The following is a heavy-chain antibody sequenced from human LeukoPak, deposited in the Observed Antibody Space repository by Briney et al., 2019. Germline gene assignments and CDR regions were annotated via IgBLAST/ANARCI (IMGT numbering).Heavy chain of an antibody. CDR1: GGSISSYY. Sequence: PSETLSLTCTVSGGSISSYYWSWIRQPPGKGLEWIGYIYYSGSTNYNPSLKSRVTISVDTSKNQFSLKLSSVTAADTAVYYCARVELANWFDRWGQGTLDTVSS. V-gene: IGHV4-59*01. CDR3: ARVELANWFDR. J-gene: IGHJ5*02. D-gene: IGHD6-13*01. CDR2: IYYSGST.